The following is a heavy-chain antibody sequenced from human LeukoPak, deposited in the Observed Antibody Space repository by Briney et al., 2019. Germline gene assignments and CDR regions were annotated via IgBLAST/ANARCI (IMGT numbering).Heavy chain of an antibody. J-gene: IGHJ4*02. D-gene: IGHD3-22*01. V-gene: IGHV1-2*02. CDR1: GYTFTDYY. CDR3: ARESYYDSSGYYLLDY. CDR2: INPNSGYT. Sequence: ASVKVSCKASGYTFTDYYMHWVRQAPGQGLEWMGWINPNSGYTNYAQKFQGRFTMTRDTSISTAYMELSSLRSEDTAVYYCARESYYDSSGYYLLDYWGQGTLVTVSS.